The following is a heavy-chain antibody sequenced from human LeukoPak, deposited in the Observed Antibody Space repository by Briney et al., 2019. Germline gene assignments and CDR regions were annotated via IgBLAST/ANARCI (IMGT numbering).Heavy chain of an antibody. J-gene: IGHJ4*02. D-gene: IGHD6-19*01. CDR3: AKDRDAYSSGRHPSFDY. CDR1: GFTFSSYA. Sequence: GGSLRLSCAASGFTFSSYAMSWVRQAPGKGLEWVSAISGSGGSTYYADSVKGRFTISRDNSKNTLYLQMNSLRAEDTAVYYCAKDRDAYSSGRHPSFDYWGQGTLVTVSS. V-gene: IGHV3-23*01. CDR2: ISGSGGST.